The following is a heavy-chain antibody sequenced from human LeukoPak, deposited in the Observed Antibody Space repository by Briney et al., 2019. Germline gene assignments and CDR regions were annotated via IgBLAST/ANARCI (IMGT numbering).Heavy chain of an antibody. Sequence: PGGSLRLSCVASGLAFSSYWMHWVRQAPGKGLVWVSRIDSDRNTTIYADSVKGRFTISRDNAKKTLYLQMTSLRAEDTAVYYCARGGSGNFYYWGQGTLVTVSS. V-gene: IGHV3-74*01. CDR2: IDSDRNTT. CDR1: GLAFSSYW. J-gene: IGHJ4*02. CDR3: ARGGSGNFYY. D-gene: IGHD1-26*01.